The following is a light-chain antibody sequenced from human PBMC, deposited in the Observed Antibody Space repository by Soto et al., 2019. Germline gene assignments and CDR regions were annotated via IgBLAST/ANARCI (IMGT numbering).Light chain of an antibody. CDR2: KAS. J-gene: IGKJ1*01. CDR1: QSISSW. CDR3: QQYNSLWT. V-gene: IGKV1-5*03. Sequence: DIQMTQSPSTLSASVGDRVTITCRASQSISSWLAWYQQKPGKAPKLLIYKASSLESGVPSRFSGSGAGTEFTRTISSLQPDDFETYYCQQYNSLWTFGQGTKVEI.